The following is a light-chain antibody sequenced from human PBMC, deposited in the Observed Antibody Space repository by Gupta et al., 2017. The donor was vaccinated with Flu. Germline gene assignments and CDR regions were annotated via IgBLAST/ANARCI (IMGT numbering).Light chain of an antibody. CDR2: EVS. CDR3: SSYAGTNNVI. J-gene: IGLJ2*01. Sequence: QSALTQPPSASGSPGPSVTISCTGTSSDVGDYDYVSWYQQHPGKAPKLMIYEVSKRPAGVPDRFSGSKAGNTASLTVSGLQAEDEADYYCSSYAGTNNVIFGGGTKVTVL. V-gene: IGLV2-8*01. CDR1: SSDVGDYDY.